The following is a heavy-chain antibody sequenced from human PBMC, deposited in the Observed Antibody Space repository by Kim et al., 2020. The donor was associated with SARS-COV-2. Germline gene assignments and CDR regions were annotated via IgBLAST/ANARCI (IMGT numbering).Heavy chain of an antibody. J-gene: IGHJ4*02. CDR2: IYYTGST. CDR1: GGSISSYY. CDR3: ARGNVYYGSGSYLYYFDY. Sequence: SETLSLTCTVSGGSISSYYWSWIRQPPGKGLEWIGYIYYTGSTNYNSSLKSRVTISVDTSKNQFSLKLSSVTAADTAVYYCARGNVYYGSGSYLYYFDYWGQGTLVSVSS. D-gene: IGHD3-10*01. V-gene: IGHV4-59*01.